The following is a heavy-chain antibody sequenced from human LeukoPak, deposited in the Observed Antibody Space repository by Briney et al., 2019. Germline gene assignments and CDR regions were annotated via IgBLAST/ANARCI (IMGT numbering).Heavy chain of an antibody. J-gene: IGHJ4*02. CDR3: AREFPDYYDSSGFTRTRFDY. V-gene: IGHV3-30-3*01. CDR1: GFTFSSYA. CDR2: ISYDGSNK. Sequence: PGGSLRLSCAASGFTFSSYAMHWVRQAPGKGLEWVAVISYDGSNKYYADSVKGRFTISRDNSKNTLYLQMNSLRAEDTAVYYCAREFPDYYDSSGFTRTRFDYWGQGTLVTISS. D-gene: IGHD3-22*01.